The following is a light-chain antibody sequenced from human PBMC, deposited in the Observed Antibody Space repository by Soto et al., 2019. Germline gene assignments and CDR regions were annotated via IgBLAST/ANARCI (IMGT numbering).Light chain of an antibody. CDR2: RND. CDR3: ASWDDNLNTYVV. Sequence: QSVLTQPPSASGTPGQRVTIPCSGSNSNIGSHYVYWFQQLPGTAPRLLIYRNDLRPSGVPDRFSGSKSGTSASLAISVLRSEDEAEYFCASWDDNLNTYVVFGGGTKLTVL. CDR1: NSNIGSHY. V-gene: IGLV1-47*01. J-gene: IGLJ2*01.